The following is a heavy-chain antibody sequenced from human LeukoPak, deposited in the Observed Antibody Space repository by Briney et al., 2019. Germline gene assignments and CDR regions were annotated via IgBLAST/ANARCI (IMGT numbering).Heavy chain of an antibody. V-gene: IGHV3-21*01. CDR3: ARNDNPSYCGGDCDENKGADY. Sequence: PGGSLGLSCAASGFTFSSDSMNWVRQAPGKGLEWVSSISSSSYIYYSDSVKGRFTISRENAKNSLYLQMNSLRAEDTAVCYCARNDNPSYCGGDCDENKGADYWGQGTLVTVSS. J-gene: IGHJ4*02. CDR1: GFTFSSDS. D-gene: IGHD2-21*01. CDR2: ISSSSYI.